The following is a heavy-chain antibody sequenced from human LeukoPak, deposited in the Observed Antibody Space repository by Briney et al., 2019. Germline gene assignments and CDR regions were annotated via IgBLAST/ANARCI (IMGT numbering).Heavy chain of an antibody. CDR2: ISGSGGST. CDR3: AKDHLASVGAPLDY. V-gene: IGHV3-23*01. J-gene: IGHJ4*02. CDR1: GFAFSSYA. Sequence: KTGGSLRLSCAASGFAFSSYAMSWVRQAPGKGLEWVSAISGSGGSTYYADSAKGRFTISRDNSKNTLYLQMNSLRAEDTAVYYCAKDHLASVGAPLDYWGQGTLVTVSS. D-gene: IGHD1-26*01.